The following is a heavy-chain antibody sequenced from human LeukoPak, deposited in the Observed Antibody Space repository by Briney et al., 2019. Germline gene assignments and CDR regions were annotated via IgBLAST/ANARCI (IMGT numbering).Heavy chain of an antibody. J-gene: IGHJ4*02. CDR2: INHSGST. D-gene: IGHD6-19*01. CDR3: ARYGGSGWYYFDY. CDR1: GGSFSGYY. Sequence: SETLSLTCAVYGGSFSGYYWSWIRQPPGKGLEWIGEINHSGSTNYNPSLKSRVTISVDTSKNQFSLKLSSVTAADTAVYYCARYGGSGWYYFDYWGQRTLVTVSS. V-gene: IGHV4-34*01.